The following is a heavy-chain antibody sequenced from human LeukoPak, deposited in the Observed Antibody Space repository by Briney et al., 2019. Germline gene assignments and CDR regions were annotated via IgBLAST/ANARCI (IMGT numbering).Heavy chain of an antibody. CDR1: GGSISSGDYY. CDR2: IYYSGST. Sequence: SETLSLTCTVSGGSISSGDYYWSWIRQPPGKGLEWIGYIYYSGSTYYNPSLKSRVTISVDTSKNQFSLKLSSVTASDTAVYYCARHSSLRSPLDYWGQGTLVTVSS. CDR3: ARHSSLRSPLDY. V-gene: IGHV4-30-4*08. J-gene: IGHJ4*02.